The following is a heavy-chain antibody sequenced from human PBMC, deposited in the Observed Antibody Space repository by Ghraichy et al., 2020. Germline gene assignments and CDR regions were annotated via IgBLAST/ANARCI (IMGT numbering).Heavy chain of an antibody. J-gene: IGHJ6*02. D-gene: IGHD2-2*02. CDR3: AREGHIVVVPAAIYYYYYGMDV. CDR2: IYTSGST. CDR1: GGSISSYY. V-gene: IGHV4-4*07. Sequence: SETLSLTCTVSGGSISSYYWSWIRQPAGKGLEWIGRIYTSGSTNYNPSLKSRVTMSVDTSKNQFSLKLSSVTAADTAVYYCAREGHIVVVPAAIYYYYYGMDVWGQGTTVTVSS.